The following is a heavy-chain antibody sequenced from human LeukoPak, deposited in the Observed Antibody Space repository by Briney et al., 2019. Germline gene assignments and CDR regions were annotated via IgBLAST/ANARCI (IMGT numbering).Heavy chain of an antibody. V-gene: IGHV3-30*18. CDR1: GFMFSSYG. D-gene: IGHD3-22*01. CDR2: ISFDGTNK. CDR3: AKDEYYHDSSADY. J-gene: IGHJ4*02. Sequence: PGTSLRLSCAASGFMFSSYGIHWVRQAPGKGLEWVALISFDGTNKYFADSVKGRFTISRDNSKNTVYLQMNSLRVDDTAVYYCAKDEYYHDSSADYWGQGTLVTVSS.